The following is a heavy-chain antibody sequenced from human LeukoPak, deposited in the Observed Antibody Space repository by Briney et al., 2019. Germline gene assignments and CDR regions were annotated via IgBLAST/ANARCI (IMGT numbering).Heavy chain of an antibody. J-gene: IGHJ4*02. CDR3: ARDFV. CDR1: GFTFSRYW. V-gene: IGHV3-7*01. Sequence: PGGSLRLSCAASGFTFSRYWMSWVRQAPGKGLEWVANIKEDGSEKYYVDSVKGRFTISRDNAKNSPYLQMNSLRAEDTAVYYCARDFVWGQGTLVTVSS. CDR2: IKEDGSEK.